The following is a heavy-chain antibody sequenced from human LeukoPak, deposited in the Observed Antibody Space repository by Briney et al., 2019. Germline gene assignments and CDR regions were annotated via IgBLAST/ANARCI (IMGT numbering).Heavy chain of an antibody. CDR2: INHSGST. J-gene: IGHJ4*02. Sequence: SETLSLTCAVYGGSFSGYYWSWIRQPPGKGLEWIGEINHSGSTNYNPSLKSRVTISVDTSKNQFSLKLSSVTAADTAVYYCARHDSSGWYGGYYFDYWGQGTLVTVSS. CDR1: GGSFSGYY. V-gene: IGHV4-34*01. D-gene: IGHD6-19*01. CDR3: ARHDSSGWYGGYYFDY.